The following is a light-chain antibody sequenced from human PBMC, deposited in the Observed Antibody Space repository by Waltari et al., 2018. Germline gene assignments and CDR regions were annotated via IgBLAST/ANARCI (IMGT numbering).Light chain of an antibody. CDR2: DAS. J-gene: IGKJ2*01. CDR3: QQRSNWPPLYT. CDR1: QRVSSY. Sequence: EILLTQSPATLSLSPGERATLAGRASQRVSSYLAGYQQKPGQAPRLLIYDASNRATGIPARFSGSGSETDFTLTISSLEPEDFAVYYCQQRSNWPPLYTFGQGTKLEIK. V-gene: IGKV3-11*01.